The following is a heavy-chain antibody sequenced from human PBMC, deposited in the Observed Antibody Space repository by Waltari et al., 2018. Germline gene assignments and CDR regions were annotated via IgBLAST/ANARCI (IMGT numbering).Heavy chain of an antibody. V-gene: IGHV3-53*01. Sequence: EVQLVESGGGLIQPGGSLRRSCAASGFTVSNYYMCWVRRAPGKGLEWVSVINSGGDTHYADSVKGRFTISRDNSKNTIYLQLNTLRAEDTALYYCARDVAGYYYFDLWGRGTLVTV. J-gene: IGHJ2*01. CDR1: GFTVSNYY. CDR2: INSGGDT. CDR3: ARDVAGYYYFDL.